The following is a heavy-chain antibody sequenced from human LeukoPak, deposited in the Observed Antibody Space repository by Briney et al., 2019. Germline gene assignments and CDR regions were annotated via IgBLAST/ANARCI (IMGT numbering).Heavy chain of an antibody. CDR1: GGPISSSTYY. CDR2: IYYSGST. V-gene: IGHV4-39*01. Sequence: PSETLSLTCTVSGGPISSSTYYWGWIRQPPGMGLEGIGSIYYSGSTYYNQSLKSRVTISVDTSKNQFSLKLSSVTAADTAVYYCARLWFGNWFDPWGQGTLVTVSS. J-gene: IGHJ5*02. D-gene: IGHD3-10*01. CDR3: ARLWFGNWFDP.